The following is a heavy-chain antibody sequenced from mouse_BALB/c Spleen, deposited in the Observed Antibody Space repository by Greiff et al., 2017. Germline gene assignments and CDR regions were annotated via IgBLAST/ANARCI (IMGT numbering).Heavy chain of an antibody. CDR1: GYSFTSYW. D-gene: IGHD1-1*02. CDR3: ARRGGNYDAMDY. CDR2: IDPSDSET. J-gene: IGHJ4*01. Sequence: QVQLQQSGPQLVRPGASVKISCKASGYSFTSYWMHWVKQRPGQGLEWIGMIDPSDSETRLNQKFKDKATLTVDKSSSTAYMQLSSPTSEDSAVYYCARRGGNYDAMDYWGQGTSVTVSS. V-gene: IGHV1S127*01.